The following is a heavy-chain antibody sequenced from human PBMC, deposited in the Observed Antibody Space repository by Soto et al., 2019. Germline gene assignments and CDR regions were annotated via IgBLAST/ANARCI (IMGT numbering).Heavy chain of an antibody. CDR2: IGPESGAT. D-gene: IGHD1-26*01. CDR3: GRGRSGQIVVFY. CDR1: GYTFTGHY. V-gene: IGHV1-2*02. Sequence: ASVKVSFKTSGYTFTGHYIHWVRPAPEQGPEWMGEIGPESGATRYAQKFRGRVTMTRDTSITTVYMELNNLSPDDTAGYYCGRGRSGQIVVFYWGQGTPVTVSS. J-gene: IGHJ4*02.